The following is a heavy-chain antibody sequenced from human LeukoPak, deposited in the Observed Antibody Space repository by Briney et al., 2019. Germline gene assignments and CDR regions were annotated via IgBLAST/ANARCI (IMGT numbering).Heavy chain of an antibody. D-gene: IGHD5-18*01. CDR1: GFTFSSYA. V-gene: IGHV3-66*02. Sequence: GGSLRLSCAASGFTFSSYAMSWVRQAPEKGLEWVSVIYSGGSTYYADSVKGRFTISRDNSKNTLYLQMNSLRAEDTAVYYCARGLDTAMVTFFDYWGQGTLVTVSS. J-gene: IGHJ4*02. CDR3: ARGLDTAMVTFFDY. CDR2: IYSGGST.